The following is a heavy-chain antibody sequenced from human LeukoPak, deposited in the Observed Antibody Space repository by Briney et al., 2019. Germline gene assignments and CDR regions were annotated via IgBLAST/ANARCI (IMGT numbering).Heavy chain of an antibody. Sequence: ASVKVSCKASGYTFTGYYMHWVRQAPGQGLEWMGWINPNSGGTNYAQKFQGRVTMTTDTSTSTAYMELRSLRSDDTAVYYCARDLHRYSSSSLSFDYWGQGTLVTVSS. V-gene: IGHV1-2*02. J-gene: IGHJ4*02. CDR2: INPNSGGT. CDR1: GYTFTGYY. D-gene: IGHD6-6*01. CDR3: ARDLHRYSSSSLSFDY.